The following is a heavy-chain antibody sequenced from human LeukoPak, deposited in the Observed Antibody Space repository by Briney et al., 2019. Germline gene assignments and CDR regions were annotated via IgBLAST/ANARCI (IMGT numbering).Heavy chain of an antibody. J-gene: IGHJ6*03. D-gene: IGHD3-9*01. CDR3: ARRNYDILTGFYGGGTYNYYYTDV. V-gene: IGHV4-4*07. CDR1: GGSISSYY. CDR2: IYTSGST. Sequence: SETLSLTCTVSGGSISSYYWSWIRQPAGKGLEWIGRIYTSGSTNYNPSLKSRVTISVDTSRNQFSLRLNAMTAADTAVYYCARRNYDILTGFYGGGTYNYYYTDVWGKGTTVIVSS.